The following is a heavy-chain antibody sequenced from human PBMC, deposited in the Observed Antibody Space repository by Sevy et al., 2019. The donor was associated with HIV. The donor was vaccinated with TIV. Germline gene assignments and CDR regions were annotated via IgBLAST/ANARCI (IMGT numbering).Heavy chain of an antibody. V-gene: IGHV3-30*02. CDR3: AKDQWAGI. CDR1: GFTFSSFG. D-gene: IGHD1-26*01. CDR2: IRYDGKYK. J-gene: IGHJ3*02. Sequence: GGSLRLSCAASGFTFSSFGMHWIRQAPGKGLEWVAFIRYDGKYKYEADSMKGRFTISRDNSQNTLYLQMYSLRAEDTAVYYCAKDQWAGIWGQGTMVTVSS.